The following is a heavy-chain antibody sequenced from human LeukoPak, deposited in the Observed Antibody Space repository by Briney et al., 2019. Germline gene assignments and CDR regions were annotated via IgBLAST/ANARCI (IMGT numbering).Heavy chain of an antibody. J-gene: IGHJ3*02. CDR2: IIPILGIA. Sequence: SVKVSCKASGGTFSSYAISWVRQAPGQGLEWMGRIIPILGIANYAQKFQGRVTITADKSTSTAYMELSSLRSEDTAVYYCARSVIVVVADAFDIWGQGTMVTVSS. D-gene: IGHD3-22*01. V-gene: IGHV1-69*04. CDR1: GGTFSSYA. CDR3: ARSVIVVVADAFDI.